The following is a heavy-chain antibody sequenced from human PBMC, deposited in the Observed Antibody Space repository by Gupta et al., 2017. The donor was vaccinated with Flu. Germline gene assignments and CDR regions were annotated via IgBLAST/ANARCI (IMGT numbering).Heavy chain of an antibody. J-gene: IGHJ6*02. Sequence: PGKGLEWFSGISASGSRTYYADSVKGRFTISRDTSKNTLYLQMNSLRADDTAIYYCAKNRVAGAISYYYGLDVWGQGTTVTVSS. CDR2: ISASGSRT. D-gene: IGHD1-26*01. CDR3: AKNRVAGAISYYYGLDV. V-gene: IGHV3-23*01.